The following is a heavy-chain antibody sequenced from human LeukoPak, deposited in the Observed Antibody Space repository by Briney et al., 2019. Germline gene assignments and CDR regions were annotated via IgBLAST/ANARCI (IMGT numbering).Heavy chain of an antibody. Sequence: PGXSLRLSCAASGFTFSSYAMSWVRQAPGKGLEWVSAISGSGGSTYYADSVKGRFTISRDDSRNTLYLQMNSLRAEGTAVYYCAKYNWNYSWFDPWGQGTLVTVSS. CDR2: ISGSGGST. J-gene: IGHJ5*02. D-gene: IGHD1-7*01. CDR3: AKYNWNYSWFDP. V-gene: IGHV3-23*01. CDR1: GFTFSSYA.